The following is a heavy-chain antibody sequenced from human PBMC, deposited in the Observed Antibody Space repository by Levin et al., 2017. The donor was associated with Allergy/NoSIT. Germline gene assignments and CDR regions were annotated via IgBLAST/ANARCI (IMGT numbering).Heavy chain of an antibody. J-gene: IGHJ4*02. CDR2: IYYSGST. CDR3: ARSSSVIYYFDY. V-gene: IGHV4-39*01. Sequence: SETLSLTCTVSGGSISSSSYYWGWIRQPPGKGLEWIGSIYYSGSTYYNPSLKSRVTISVDTSKNQFSLKLSSVTAADTAVYYCARSSSVIYYFDYWGQGTLVTVSS. D-gene: IGHD6-6*01. CDR1: GGSISSSSYY.